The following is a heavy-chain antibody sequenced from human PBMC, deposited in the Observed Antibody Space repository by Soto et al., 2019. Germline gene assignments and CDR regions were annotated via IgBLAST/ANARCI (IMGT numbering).Heavy chain of an antibody. J-gene: IGHJ6*03. D-gene: IGHD2-15*01. CDR3: AKGWYNYYYMDV. CDR2: ISSSGDYT. CDR1: GFPFSXYA. V-gene: IGHV3-23*01. Sequence: GGSMRLSGAASGFPFSXYAMSCVRQAPGKGLAWVSGISSSGDYTYYADSVKGRFTISRANSKNIFYLQMNNLRAEDTAVYYCAKGWYNYYYMDVWGTGTTVTVSS.